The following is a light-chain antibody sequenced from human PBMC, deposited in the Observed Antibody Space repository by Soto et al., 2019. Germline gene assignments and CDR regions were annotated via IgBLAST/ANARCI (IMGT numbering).Light chain of an antibody. Sequence: QLVLTQSPSASASLGASVKLTCTLSNGHSSYAIAWHQQQPEKGPRYLMKLNSDGSHSKGDEIPDRFSGSSSGSERYLTISSLQYEDEADYYCQTWGTGIQVFGGGTQLTVL. CDR1: NGHSSYA. V-gene: IGLV4-69*01. CDR2: LNSDGSH. CDR3: QTWGTGIQV. J-gene: IGLJ3*02.